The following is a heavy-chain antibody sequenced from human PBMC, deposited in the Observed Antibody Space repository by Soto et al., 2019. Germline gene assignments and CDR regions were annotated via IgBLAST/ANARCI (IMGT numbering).Heavy chain of an antibody. D-gene: IGHD6-25*01. CDR2: VWSDGNNQ. CDR1: GFTFNIHG. V-gene: IGHV3-33*01. CDR3: AREGPISGTGAFDI. Sequence: QVQLVESGGGVVQPGRTLRLSCAASGFTFNIHGMHWVRQAPGKGLEWVAVVWSDGNNQFYADSVRGRFTISRDNSKNTLDPQVNSLRVEDTGVYYCAREGPISGTGAFDIWGQGTKVTVSS. J-gene: IGHJ3*02.